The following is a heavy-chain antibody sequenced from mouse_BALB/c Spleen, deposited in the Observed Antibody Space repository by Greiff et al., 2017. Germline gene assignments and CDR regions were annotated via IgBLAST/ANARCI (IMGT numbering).Heavy chain of an antibody. Sequence: EVKLMESGGGLVKPGGSLKLSCAASGFAFSSYDMSWVRQTPEKRLEWVAYISSGGGSTYYPDTVKGRFTISRDNAKNTLYLQMSSLKSEDTAMYYCARHKKDTAFDYWGQGTTLTVSS. CDR1: GFAFSSYD. CDR3: ARHKKDTAFDY. J-gene: IGHJ2*01. V-gene: IGHV5-12-1*01. CDR2: ISSGGGST. D-gene: IGHD1-2*01.